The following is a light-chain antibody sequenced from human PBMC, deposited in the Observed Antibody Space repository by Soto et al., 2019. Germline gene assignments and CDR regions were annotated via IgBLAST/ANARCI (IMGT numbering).Light chain of an antibody. CDR1: QSVLYSSNNKNY. Sequence: DIVMTQSPDSLAVSLGERATINCKSSQSVLYSSNNKNYLAWYQQKPGQPPKLLIYWASTRESGVPDRFSGSGSGTDFTLTISSLQAEDVAVYYCQQYYNKVTFGQGTRREIK. CDR3: QQYYNKVT. CDR2: WAS. J-gene: IGKJ5*01. V-gene: IGKV4-1*01.